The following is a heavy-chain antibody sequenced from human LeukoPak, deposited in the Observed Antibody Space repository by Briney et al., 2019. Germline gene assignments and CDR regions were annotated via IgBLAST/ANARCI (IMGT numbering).Heavy chain of an antibody. D-gene: IGHD6-13*01. V-gene: IGHV1-24*01. Sequence: ASVKVSFKVSGYTLTELSMHWVRQAPGKGLEWMGGFDPEDGETIYAQKFQGRVTMTEDTPTDTAYMELSSLRSEDTAVYYCATVAGIAGDYWGQGTLVTVSS. CDR3: ATVAGIAGDY. J-gene: IGHJ4*02. CDR1: GYTLTELS. CDR2: FDPEDGET.